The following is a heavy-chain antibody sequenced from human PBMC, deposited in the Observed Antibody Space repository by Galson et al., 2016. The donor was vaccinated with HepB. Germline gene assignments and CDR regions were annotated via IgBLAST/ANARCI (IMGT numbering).Heavy chain of an antibody. D-gene: IGHD5-24*01. Sequence: SLRLSCAASNFAFNIYNMNWVRQAPGKGLEWVSSISSSGNYIYYADSVKGRLTISRDNAKNSLYLQMSSLRAEDTGVYFCAREDAYNFGGPRPNYGMDVWGQGTTVTVSS. CDR1: NFAFNIYN. J-gene: IGHJ6*02. CDR3: AREDAYNFGGPRPNYGMDV. CDR2: ISSSGNYI. V-gene: IGHV3-21*06.